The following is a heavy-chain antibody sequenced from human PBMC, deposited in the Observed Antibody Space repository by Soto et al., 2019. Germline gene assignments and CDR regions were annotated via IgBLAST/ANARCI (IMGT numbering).Heavy chain of an antibody. CDR1: GGSISSGGYS. V-gene: IGHV4-30-2*01. CDR3: ARAQIVGVVSV. J-gene: IGHJ4*02. D-gene: IGHD3-3*01. Sequence: LQLQESGSGLVKPSQTLSLTCAVSGGSISSGGYSWSWIRQPPGKGLAWIGYIYHSGSTYYNPSLKSRVNISVDRSHNQFSLKLSSVTAADTAVYYCARAQIVGVVSVWGQGTLVTVSS. CDR2: IYHSGST.